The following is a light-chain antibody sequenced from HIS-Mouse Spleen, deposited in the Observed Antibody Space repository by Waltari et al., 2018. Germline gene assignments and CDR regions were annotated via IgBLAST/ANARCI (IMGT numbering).Light chain of an antibody. CDR1: ALPKKY. J-gene: IGLJ2*01. CDR3: YSTDSSGNHRV. CDR2: EDS. Sequence: SYELTQPPSVSLSPGQTARITCSGDALPKKYAYWYQQKSRQAPVLVIYEDSKRPSGIPGRFSGSSSGTMATLTISGAQVEDEADYYCYSTDSSGNHRVFGGGTKLTVL. V-gene: IGLV3-10*01.